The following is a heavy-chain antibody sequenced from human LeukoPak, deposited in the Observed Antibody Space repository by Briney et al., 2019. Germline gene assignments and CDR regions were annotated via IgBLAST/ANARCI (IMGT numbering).Heavy chain of an antibody. J-gene: IGHJ6*02. D-gene: IGHD1-26*01. CDR1: GGSISSSSYY. CDR2: IYYSGST. V-gene: IGHV4-39*07. Sequence: SETLSLTCTVSGGSISSSSYYWGWIRQPPGKGLEWIGSIYYSGSTNYNPSLKSRVTISVDTSKNQFSLKLSSVTAADTAVYYCARVVGVPYYGMDVWDQGTTVTVSS. CDR3: ARVVGVPYYGMDV.